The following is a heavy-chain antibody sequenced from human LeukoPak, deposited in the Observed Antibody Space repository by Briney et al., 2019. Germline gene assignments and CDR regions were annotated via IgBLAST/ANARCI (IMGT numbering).Heavy chain of an antibody. D-gene: IGHD6-13*01. V-gene: IGHV1-69*06. CDR3: ARDLGSSWFRLGPNWFDP. CDR1: GGTFSSYA. J-gene: IGHJ5*02. CDR2: IIPIFGTA. Sequence: GASVKVSCKASGGTFSSYAISWVRQAPGQGLEWMGGIIPIFGTANYAQEFQGRVTITADKSTSTAYMELSSLRSEDTAVYYCARDLGSSWFRLGPNWFDPWGQGTLVTVSS.